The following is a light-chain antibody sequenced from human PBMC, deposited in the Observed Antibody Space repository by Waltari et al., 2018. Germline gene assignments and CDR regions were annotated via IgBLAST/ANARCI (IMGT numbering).Light chain of an antibody. CDR2: DVS. CDR3: SSYIDSSTLEL. V-gene: IGLV2-14*03. CDR1: SSDIGGYNY. Sequence: QSALTQHAPVSGSPGQSITISCTGTSSDIGGYNYVSWYQQVPGKAPKLIIYDVSNRPSGVSSRFSGSKSGNTASLTISGLQAEDEANYYCSSYIDSSTLELFGGGTSLTVL. J-gene: IGLJ2*01.